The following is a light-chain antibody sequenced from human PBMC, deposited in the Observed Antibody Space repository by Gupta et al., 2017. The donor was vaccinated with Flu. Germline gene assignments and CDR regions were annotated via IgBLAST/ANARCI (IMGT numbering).Light chain of an antibody. V-gene: IGLV2-14*01. Sequence: QSALTQPASVSGSPGQPITISCSGTSSDVGGYNYVSWYQHHPGKAPKLIIYGVNNRPSGVSDRFSGSKSGNTASLSISGLQPEDEADYYCSSYGGSTTPRQVFGGGTKLTVL. J-gene: IGLJ2*01. CDR1: SSDVGGYNY. CDR2: GVN. CDR3: SSYGGSTTPRQV.